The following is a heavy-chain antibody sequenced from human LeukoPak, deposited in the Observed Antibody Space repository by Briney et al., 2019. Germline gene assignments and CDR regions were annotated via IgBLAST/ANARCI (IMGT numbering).Heavy chain of an antibody. J-gene: IGHJ4*02. V-gene: IGHV3-30*18. Sequence: GRSLRVSCAASGFSFSSYGMHWVRQAPGKRLEWVAVISYDGSNKYYTDSVKGRFTISRDNSKNTLYLQVNSLRAEDTAVYYCAKDSWNYFLGGSRPRHFDYWGQGTLVTVSS. D-gene: IGHD1-7*01. CDR3: AKDSWNYFLGGSRPRHFDY. CDR1: GFSFSSYG. CDR2: ISYDGSNK.